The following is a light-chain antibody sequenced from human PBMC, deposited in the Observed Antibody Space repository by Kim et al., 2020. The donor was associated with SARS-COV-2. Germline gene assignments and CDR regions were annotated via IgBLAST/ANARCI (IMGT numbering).Light chain of an antibody. CDR1: SGSIASNY. CDR2: EDN. Sequence: NFMLTQPHSVSESPGKTVTISCTRISGSIASNYVQWYQQRPGSAPTTVIYEDNQRPSGVPDRFSGSIDSSSNSASLTISGLKTEDEADYYCQSYDTSNQVFGGRTQLTV. V-gene: IGLV6-57*04. CDR3: QSYDTSNQV. J-gene: IGLJ3*02.